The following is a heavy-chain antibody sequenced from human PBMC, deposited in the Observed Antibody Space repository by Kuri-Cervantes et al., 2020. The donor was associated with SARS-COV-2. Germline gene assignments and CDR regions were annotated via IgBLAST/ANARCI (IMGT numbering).Heavy chain of an antibody. CDR3: AREEKGGYSYGAYYGMDV. V-gene: IGHV1-8*01. Sequence: ASVKVSCKASGGTLSSHIMNWVRQAPGQGLEWIGWMNPNSGNTGYAQKFQGRVTMTRNTSISTAYMELSSLRSEDTAVYYCAREEKGGYSYGAYYGMDVWGQGTTVTVSS. CDR1: GGTLSSHI. D-gene: IGHD5-18*01. CDR2: MNPNSGNT. J-gene: IGHJ6*02.